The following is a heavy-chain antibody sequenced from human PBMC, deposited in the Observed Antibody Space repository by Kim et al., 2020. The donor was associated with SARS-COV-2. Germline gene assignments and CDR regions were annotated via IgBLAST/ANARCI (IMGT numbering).Heavy chain of an antibody. CDR3: AMDGLLLWFGEFRDY. D-gene: IGHD3-10*01. CDR2: IYYSGSN. CDR1: GGSISSSSYY. V-gene: IGHV4-39*07. Sequence: SETLSLTCTVSGGSISSSSYYWGWIRQPPGKGLVWIGSIYYSGSNYYNPALKSRATISVDTSKNQFSLKLSSVTDADTAVYYCAMDGLLLWFGEFRDYWGQGTLGTVSS. J-gene: IGHJ4*02.